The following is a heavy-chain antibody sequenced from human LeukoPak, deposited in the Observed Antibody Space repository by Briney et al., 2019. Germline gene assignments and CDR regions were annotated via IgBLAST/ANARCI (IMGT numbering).Heavy chain of an antibody. J-gene: IGHJ4*02. CDR2: ISDSGAYT. Sequence: GGSLRLSCTASGFSFSNCAMSWVRQAPGKGLEWVSLISDSGAYTYYGDSVRGRFTISRDNSKNTLYLQMNSLRAEDTAVYYCVKKGESCSWPKYYFNSWGQGALVTVSS. D-gene: IGHD6-13*01. CDR3: VKKGESCSWPKYYFNS. V-gene: IGHV3-23*01. CDR1: GFSFSNCA.